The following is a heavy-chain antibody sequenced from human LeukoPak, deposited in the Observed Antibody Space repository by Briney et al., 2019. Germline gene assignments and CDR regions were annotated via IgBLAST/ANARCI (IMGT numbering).Heavy chain of an antibody. J-gene: IGHJ4*02. V-gene: IGHV3-23*01. D-gene: IGHD6-19*01. CDR3: AKDRAGYSSASRNYFDY. CDR1: GGSISSYY. CDR2: ISGSGGST. Sequence: ETLSLTCTVSGGSISSYYWSWVRQAPGKGLEWVSAISGSGGSTYYADSVKGRFTISRDNSKNTLYLQMNSLRAEDTAVYYCAKDRAGYSSASRNYFDYWGQGTLVTVSS.